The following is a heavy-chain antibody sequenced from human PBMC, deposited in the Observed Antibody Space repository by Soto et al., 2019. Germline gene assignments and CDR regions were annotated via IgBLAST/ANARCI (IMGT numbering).Heavy chain of an antibody. CDR1: GYSFNSYW. CDR3: ARLSMYCSGGSCGGFDY. Sequence: LKISCKGSGYSFNSYWISWVRQMPGKGLEWMGRIDPSDSYTNYSPSFQGHVTISADKSISTAYLQWSSLKASDTAMYYCARLSMYCSGGSCGGFDYWGQGTLVTVSS. CDR2: IDPSDSYT. J-gene: IGHJ4*02. V-gene: IGHV5-10-1*01. D-gene: IGHD2-15*01.